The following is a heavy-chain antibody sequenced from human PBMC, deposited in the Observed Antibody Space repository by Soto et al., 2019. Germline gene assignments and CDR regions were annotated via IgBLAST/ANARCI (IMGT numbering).Heavy chain of an antibody. CDR2: IIPIFATA. CDR3: ATPVGQLVQAYLYVDS. Sequence: QVQLVQSGAEVKKPGSSVKLSCKASGGSSRRNVISWVRQAPGQGLEWMGGIIPIFATAEYAQRFKGRVTITADESTSTTYMELCSLTSEDTAVYYCATPVGQLVQAYLYVDSWGQGTLVTVSS. D-gene: IGHD6-6*01. CDR1: GGSSRRNV. J-gene: IGHJ4*02. V-gene: IGHV1-69*01.